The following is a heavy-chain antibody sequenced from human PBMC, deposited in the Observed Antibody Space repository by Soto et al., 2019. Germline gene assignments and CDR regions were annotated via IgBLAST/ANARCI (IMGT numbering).Heavy chain of an antibody. CDR1: CGTVSVSY. V-gene: IGHV4-59*02. Sequence: PSGTVSLTSTASCGTVSVSYWSWIRQTPGKILEWVGYIHYSVSTDYKHSLKSRVTMSVDSAKNQFSLQLSSVTAADTDVYFCTKCRREDAEGYSFDYWGQGALVTVSS. J-gene: IGHJ4*02. D-gene: IGHD2-15*01. CDR2: IHYSVST. CDR3: TKCRREDAEGYSFDY.